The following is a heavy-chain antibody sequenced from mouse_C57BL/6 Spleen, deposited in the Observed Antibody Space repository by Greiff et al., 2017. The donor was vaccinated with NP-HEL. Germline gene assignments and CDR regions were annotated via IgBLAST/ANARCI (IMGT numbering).Heavy chain of an antibody. CDR2: IWRGGST. J-gene: IGHJ3*01. CDR3: AKKSLYDYDGSFAY. CDR1: GFSLTSYG. D-gene: IGHD2-4*01. V-gene: IGHV2-5*01. Sequence: VQLQQSGPGLVQPSQSLSITCTVSGFSLTSYGVHWVRQSPGKGLEWLGVIWRGGSTDYNAAFMSRLSITKDNSKSQVFFKMNSLQADDTAIYYCAKKSLYDYDGSFAYWGQGTLVTVSA.